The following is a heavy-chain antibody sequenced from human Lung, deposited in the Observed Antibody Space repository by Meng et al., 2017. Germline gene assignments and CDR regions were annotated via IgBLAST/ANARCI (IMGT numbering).Heavy chain of an antibody. V-gene: IGHV4-34*01. Sequence: QVPLQQLGARLLKPSETLSLTCVVSGGSFSDYYWSWIRQPPGKGLEWIGEINHSGSTNYNPSLESRATISVDTSQNNLSLKLSSVTAADSAVYYCARGPTTMAHDFDYWGQGTLVTVSS. CDR3: ARGPTTMAHDFDY. CDR1: GGSFSDYY. J-gene: IGHJ4*02. D-gene: IGHD4-11*01. CDR2: INHSGST.